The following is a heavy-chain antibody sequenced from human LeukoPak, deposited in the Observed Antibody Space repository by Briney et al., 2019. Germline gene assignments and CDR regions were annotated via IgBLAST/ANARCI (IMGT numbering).Heavy chain of an antibody. J-gene: IGHJ4*02. CDR2: INSDGSST. Sequence: GGSLGLSCAASGFTFSSYWMHWVRQAPGKGLVWVSRINSDGSSTSYADSVKGRFTISRDNAKNTLYLQMNSLRAEDTAVYYCASLGYSSGWYYSYYFDYWGQGTLVTVSS. V-gene: IGHV3-74*01. CDR1: GFTFSSYW. CDR3: ASLGYSSGWYYSYYFDY. D-gene: IGHD6-19*01.